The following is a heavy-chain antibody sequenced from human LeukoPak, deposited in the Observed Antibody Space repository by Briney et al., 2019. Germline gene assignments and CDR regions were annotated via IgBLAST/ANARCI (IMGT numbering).Heavy chain of an antibody. CDR1: GFTFSSYW. D-gene: IGHD1-26*01. J-gene: IGHJ4*02. CDR3: ARAELYRGSYYRWIWKLRSNFDY. Sequence: GGSLTLSCAASGFTFSSYWMTWVRQAPGKGLEWVTNIKQDGSEKYYVDSVKGRFTISRDNSKNTLYLQMNSLRAEDTAVYYCARAELYRGSYYRWIWKLRSNFDYWGQGTLVTVSS. V-gene: IGHV3-7*01. CDR2: IKQDGSEK.